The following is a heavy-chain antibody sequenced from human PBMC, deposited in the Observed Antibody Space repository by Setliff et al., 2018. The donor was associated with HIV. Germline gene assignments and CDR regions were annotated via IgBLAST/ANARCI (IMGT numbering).Heavy chain of an antibody. CDR2: IYTSESS. V-gene: IGHV4-4*08. CDR3: ARSARFFYASGSRRYFDL. D-gene: IGHD3-10*01. Sequence: SETLSLTCSVSGGSISSYYWSWIRQPPGKGLEWIGYIYTSESSNYNPSLKSRVTFSVDTSKNQFSLKLSSVTAADTAVYYCARSARFFYASGSRRYFDLWGRGTLGTVS. CDR1: GGSISSYY. J-gene: IGHJ2*01.